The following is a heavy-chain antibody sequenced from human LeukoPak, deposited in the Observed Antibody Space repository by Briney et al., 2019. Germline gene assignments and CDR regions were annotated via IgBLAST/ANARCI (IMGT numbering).Heavy chain of an antibody. J-gene: IGHJ4*02. CDR3: AGGYCSSTSCYTLDY. V-gene: IGHV1-69*05. D-gene: IGHD2-2*02. CDR1: GGTFSSYA. CDR2: IIPIFGTA. Sequence: SVKVSCKASGGTFSSYAISWVRQAPGQGLEWMGGIIPIFGTANYAQKFQGRVTITTDESTSTAYMELSSLRSEDTAVYYCAGGYCSSTSCYTLDYWGQGTLVTVSS.